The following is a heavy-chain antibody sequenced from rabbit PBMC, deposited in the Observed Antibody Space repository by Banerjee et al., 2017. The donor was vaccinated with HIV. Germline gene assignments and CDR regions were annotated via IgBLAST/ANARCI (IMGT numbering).Heavy chain of an antibody. V-gene: IGHV1S45*01. CDR2: INIGGSGST. CDR1: GFDFSSYG. J-gene: IGHJ4*01. Sequence: QEQLVESGGGLVQPGGSLKLSCKASGFDFSSYGVSWVRQAPGKGLEWIACINIGGSGSTWYASWAKGRFTISRTSSTTVTLQMTSLTAADTAKYFCGRWTSGLNVYLWGPGTLVTVS. CDR3: GRWTSGLNVYL. D-gene: IGHD1-1*01.